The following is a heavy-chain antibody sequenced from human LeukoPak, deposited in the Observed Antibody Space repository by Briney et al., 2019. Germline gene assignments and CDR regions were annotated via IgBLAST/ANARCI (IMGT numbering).Heavy chain of an antibody. D-gene: IGHD6-19*01. CDR3: ARDGGYSSGWYVPLDY. Sequence: TLSLTCTVPGGSISSGSYDWSWIRQPAGKGLQWIGRIYTSGSTNYNPSLKGRVTISVDTSKNQFSLKLSSVTAADTAVYYCARDGGYSSGWYVPLDYWGQGTLVTVSS. CDR2: IYTSGST. J-gene: IGHJ4*02. CDR1: GGSISSGSYD. V-gene: IGHV4-61*02.